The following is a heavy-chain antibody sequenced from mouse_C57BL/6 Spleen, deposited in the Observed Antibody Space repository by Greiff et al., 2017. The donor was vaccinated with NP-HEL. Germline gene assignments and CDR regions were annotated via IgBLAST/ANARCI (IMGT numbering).Heavy chain of an antibody. D-gene: IGHD1-1*01. CDR3: ARGPYYYGSAWFAY. Sequence: VQLKESGPELVKPGASVKISCKASGYSFTGYYMNWVKQSPEKSLEWIGEINPSTGGTTYNQKFKAKATLTVDKSSSTAYMQLKSLTSEDSAVYYCARGPYYYGSAWFAYWGQGTLVTVSA. J-gene: IGHJ3*01. V-gene: IGHV1-42*01. CDR1: GYSFTGYY. CDR2: INPSTGGT.